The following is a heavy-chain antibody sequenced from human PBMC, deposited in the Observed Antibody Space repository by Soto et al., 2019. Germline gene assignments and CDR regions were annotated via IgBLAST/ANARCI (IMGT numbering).Heavy chain of an antibody. J-gene: IGHJ4*02. Sequence: SGPTLVKPTQTLTLTCTFSGFSLSTSGVGVGWIRQPPGKALEWLALIYWDDDKRYSPSLKSRLTITKDTSKNQVVLTMTNMDPVDTVTYYCAHAWSDVHYFDYWGQGTLVTVSS. V-gene: IGHV2-5*02. CDR2: IYWDDDK. D-gene: IGHD3-3*01. CDR3: AHAWSDVHYFDY. CDR1: GFSLSTSGVG.